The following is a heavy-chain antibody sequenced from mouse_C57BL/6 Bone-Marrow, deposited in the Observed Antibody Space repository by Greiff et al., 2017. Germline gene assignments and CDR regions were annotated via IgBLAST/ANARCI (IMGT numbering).Heavy chain of an antibody. Sequence: QVQLKQSGAELARPGASVKLSCKASGYTFTSYGISWVKQRTGQGLEWIGEIYPRSGNTYYNEKFKGKATLTADKSSSTAYMELRSLTSEDSAVYFCARRLRRSYAMDYWGQGTSVTVSS. CDR3: ARRLRRSYAMDY. J-gene: IGHJ4*01. CDR2: IYPRSGNT. CDR1: GYTFTSYG. V-gene: IGHV1-81*01. D-gene: IGHD2-4*01.